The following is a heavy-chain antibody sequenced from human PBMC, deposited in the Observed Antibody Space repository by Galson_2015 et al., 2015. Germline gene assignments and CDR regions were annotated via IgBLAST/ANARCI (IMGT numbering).Heavy chain of an antibody. Sequence: SLRLSCAASGFTFSSYAMSWVRQTPGKGLEWVSAISGSGDNTNYADSVKGRFTISRDNSKNTLYLQTNSLRAEDTAVYYCAKVTVAVPDASGLDYWGQGTLVTVPS. D-gene: IGHD2-2*01. CDR1: GFTFSSYA. CDR3: AKVTVAVPDASGLDY. CDR2: ISGSGDNT. V-gene: IGHV3-23*01. J-gene: IGHJ4*02.